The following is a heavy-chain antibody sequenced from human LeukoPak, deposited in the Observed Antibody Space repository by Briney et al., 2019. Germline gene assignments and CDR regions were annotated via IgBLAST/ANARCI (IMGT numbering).Heavy chain of an antibody. CDR2: IYYSGST. CDR1: GGSISSYY. Sequence: SETLSLTCTVSGGSISSYYWSWIRQPPGKGLEWIGYIYYSGSTNYNPSLKSRVTISVDTSKNQFSLKLSSVTAADTAVYYCARRVGSRIFDPWGQGTLVTVSS. J-gene: IGHJ5*02. D-gene: IGHD1-26*01. V-gene: IGHV4-59*08. CDR3: ARRVGSRIFDP.